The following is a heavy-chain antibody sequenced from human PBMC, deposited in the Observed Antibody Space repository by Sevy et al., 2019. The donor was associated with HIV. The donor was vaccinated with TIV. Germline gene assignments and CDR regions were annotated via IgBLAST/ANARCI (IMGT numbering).Heavy chain of an antibody. J-gene: IGHJ4*02. V-gene: IGHV3-23*01. CDR2: INNGGTT. CDR1: GFTFSNYA. Sequence: GGSLRLSCGASGFTFSNYAMSWVRQAPGKGPEWVSGINNGGTTYYADSVEGRSTISRDNSKKIVFLQMNRLRAEDTAVYYCAPGDTTLITDLDYWGQGALVTVSS. CDR3: APGDTTLITDLDY. D-gene: IGHD5-18*01.